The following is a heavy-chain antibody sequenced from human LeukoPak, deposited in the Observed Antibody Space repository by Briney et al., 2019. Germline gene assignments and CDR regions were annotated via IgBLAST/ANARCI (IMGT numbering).Heavy chain of an antibody. J-gene: IGHJ6*03. CDR3: AKAGRGYYYYYMDV. D-gene: IGHD3-10*01. CDR2: ISGSGGST. CDR1: GFTFSSYA. V-gene: IGHV3-23*01. Sequence: PGGSLRLSCAASGFTFSSYAMSWDRQAPGKGLEWVSAISGSGGSTYYADSVKGRFTISRDNSKNTLYLQMNSLRAEDTAVYYCAKAGRGYYYYYMDVWGKGTTVTVSS.